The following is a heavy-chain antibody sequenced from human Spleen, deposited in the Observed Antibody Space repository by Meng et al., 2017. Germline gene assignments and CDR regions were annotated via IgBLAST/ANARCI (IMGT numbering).Heavy chain of an antibody. V-gene: IGHV4-38-2*01. J-gene: IGHJ4*02. CDR1: GYSISSGYY. Sequence: SETLSLTCAVSGYSISSGYYWGWVRQPPGKGLEWIGSIYHSGDTYYNPSLKSRVSISLDMSKNQFSPRLTSVTAADTAVYYCARVYVGATDYWGQGTLVTVSS. CDR2: IYHSGDT. D-gene: IGHD1-26*01. CDR3: ARVYVGATDY.